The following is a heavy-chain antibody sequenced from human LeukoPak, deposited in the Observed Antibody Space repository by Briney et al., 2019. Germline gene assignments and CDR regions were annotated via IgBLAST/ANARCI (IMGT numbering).Heavy chain of an antibody. Sequence: ASVKVSCKASGYTFTNHGISWVRQAPGQGLEWVGWISDHSRGGHYAQKFQGRVTMTSDTSATTAYMELRSLRSDDTAVYYCARKNSGSKDDAFDIWGQGTMVTVSA. CDR1: GYTFTNHG. D-gene: IGHD3-10*01. CDR2: ISDHSRGG. J-gene: IGHJ3*02. V-gene: IGHV1-18*01. CDR3: ARKNSGSKDDAFDI.